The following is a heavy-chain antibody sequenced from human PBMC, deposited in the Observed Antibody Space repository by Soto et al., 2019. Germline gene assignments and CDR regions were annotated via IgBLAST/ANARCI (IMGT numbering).Heavy chain of an antibody. CDR3: ARDRYGDYYAY. D-gene: IGHD3-22*01. V-gene: IGHV4-31*03. Sequence: QVQLLESGPGLVKPSQTLSLSCIVSGASLSSGGYYWNWIRQHPGKGLEWIGYIYFDGMTYYNPSLASRVTMSIAASKNQFSLHLSSVTAADTAVYYCARDRYGDYYAYWGQGILVTVSS. J-gene: IGHJ4*02. CDR2: IYFDGMT. CDR1: GASLSSGGYY.